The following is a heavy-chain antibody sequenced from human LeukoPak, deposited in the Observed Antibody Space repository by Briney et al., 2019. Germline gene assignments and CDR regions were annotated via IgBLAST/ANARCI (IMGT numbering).Heavy chain of an antibody. Sequence: GGSLRLSCAASGFTFSSYGMHWVRQAPGKGLEWVAVISYDGSNKYYADSVKGRFTISRDNSKDTLYLQMNSLRAEDTAVYYCAKCPTGYSKTFDSWGQGTLVTASS. CDR2: ISYDGSNK. D-gene: IGHD6-13*01. V-gene: IGHV3-30*18. CDR1: GFTFSSYG. J-gene: IGHJ4*02. CDR3: AKCPTGYSKTFDS.